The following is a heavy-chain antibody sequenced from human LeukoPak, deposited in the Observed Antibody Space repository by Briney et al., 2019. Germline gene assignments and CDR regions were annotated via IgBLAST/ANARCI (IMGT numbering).Heavy chain of an antibody. J-gene: IGHJ4*02. CDR3: ASLRDTMVRGVFYY. CDR1: GGSISSYY. CDR2: IYYSGST. D-gene: IGHD3-10*01. V-gene: IGHV4-59*01. Sequence: SETLSLTCTVSGGSISSYYWSWIRQPPGKGLEWIGYIYYSGSTNYNPSLKSRVTISVDTSKNQFSLKLSSVTAADTAVYYCASLRDTMVRGVFYYWGQGTLVTVSS.